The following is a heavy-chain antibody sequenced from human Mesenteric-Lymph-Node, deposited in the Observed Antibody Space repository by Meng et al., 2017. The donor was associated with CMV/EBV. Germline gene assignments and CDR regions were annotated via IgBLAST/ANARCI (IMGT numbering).Heavy chain of an antibody. J-gene: IGHJ4*02. Sequence: GESLKISCAASGFTFSSYGMHWVRQAPGKGLEWVSFTRYDGTNKYYADSVKGRFTSSRDNSKNTLYLQMNSLRREDTAVYYCAKGGATVIDYWGQGTLVTVSS. D-gene: IGHD4-17*01. V-gene: IGHV3-30*02. CDR3: AKGGATVIDY. CDR2: TRYDGTNK. CDR1: GFTFSSYG.